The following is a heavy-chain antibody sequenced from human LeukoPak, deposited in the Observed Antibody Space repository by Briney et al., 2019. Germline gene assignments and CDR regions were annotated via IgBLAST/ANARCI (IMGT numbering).Heavy chain of an antibody. CDR3: ARLYDYGDY. J-gene: IGHJ4*02. CDR1: GGSISSYY. Sequence: SETLSLTCTVSGGSISSYYWSWIRQPPGKGLEWIGYIYYSGSTNYNPSLKGRVTMSVDTSKNQFSLKLSSVTAADTAVYYCARLYDYGDYWGQGTLVTVSS. D-gene: IGHD2-8*01. CDR2: IYYSGST. V-gene: IGHV4-59*01.